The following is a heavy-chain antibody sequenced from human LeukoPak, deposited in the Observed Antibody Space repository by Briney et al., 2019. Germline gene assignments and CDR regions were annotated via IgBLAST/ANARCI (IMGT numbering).Heavy chain of an antibody. D-gene: IGHD2/OR15-2a*01. CDR2: ISGRDGST. Sequence: GGSLRLSCAASGFTFSTYAMSWVRQAPGKGLECVSSISGRDGSTYYADSVKGRFTISRDNSKNTLYLQMNSLRAGDTAIYYCAKAGNIRFDYWGQGTLVTVSS. V-gene: IGHV3-23*01. CDR1: GFTFSTYA. J-gene: IGHJ4*02. CDR3: AKAGNIRFDY.